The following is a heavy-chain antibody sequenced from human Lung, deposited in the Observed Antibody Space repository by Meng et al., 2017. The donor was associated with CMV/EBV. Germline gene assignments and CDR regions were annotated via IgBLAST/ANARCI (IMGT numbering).Heavy chain of an antibody. CDR3: ARDCATTSCYNPINTSYYFYGLDV. V-gene: IGHV3-11*01. CDR2: ISGSGTTT. J-gene: IGHJ6*02. D-gene: IGHD2-2*02. CDR1: SFTFSGYY. Sequence: FSAASSFTFSGYYMAWIRQAPGKGLEWVSYISGSGTTTYYADSVQGRFTISRDSAKNSLYLEMNSLRAEDTAVYYCARDCATTSCYNPINTSYYFYGLDVWGQGXTVTVSS.